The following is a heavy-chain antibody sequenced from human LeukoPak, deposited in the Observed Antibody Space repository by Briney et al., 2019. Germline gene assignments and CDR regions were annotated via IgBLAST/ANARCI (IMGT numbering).Heavy chain of an antibody. D-gene: IGHD2-15*01. Sequence: GGSLRLSRAASGFTFSTYWMHWVRQAPGKGLVWVSRINADGRTTNYADSVKGRFTISRDNAKKTLHLQMNSLKVEDAAVYYCARVLCSGGYCYYFDYWGQGTLVTVSS. CDR1: GFTFSTYW. CDR2: INADGRTT. J-gene: IGHJ4*02. V-gene: IGHV3-74*01. CDR3: ARVLCSGGYCYYFDY.